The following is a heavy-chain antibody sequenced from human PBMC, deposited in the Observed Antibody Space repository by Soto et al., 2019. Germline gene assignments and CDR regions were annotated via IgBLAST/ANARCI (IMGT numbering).Heavy chain of an antibody. D-gene: IGHD2-2*01. Sequence: QVQLQESGPGLVKPSQTLSLTCSVSGGSISSIDYFWSWIRQPPGKVLEWIGFIYHTGTTYYNPSLRSRGTISIDTSKSQFSMKLNSVTAADTAVYYCARVMAAMQNWLDPWGQGTLVTVSP. CDR3: ARVMAAMQNWLDP. CDR2: IYHTGTT. J-gene: IGHJ5*02. V-gene: IGHV4-30-4*01. CDR1: GGSISSIDYF.